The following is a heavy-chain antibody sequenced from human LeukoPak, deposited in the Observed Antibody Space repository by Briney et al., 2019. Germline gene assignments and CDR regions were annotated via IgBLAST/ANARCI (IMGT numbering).Heavy chain of an antibody. CDR2: ISSSSSYI. Sequence: PGRSLRLSCAASGFTFSSYAMTWVRQAPGKGLEWVSSISSSSSYIYYADSVKGRFTISRDNAKNSLYLQMNSLRAEDTAVYYCAKEKVYCSSTSCYYYYYMDVWGKGTTVTISS. J-gene: IGHJ6*03. CDR1: GFTFSSYA. CDR3: AKEKVYCSSTSCYYYYYMDV. D-gene: IGHD2-2*01. V-gene: IGHV3-21*04.